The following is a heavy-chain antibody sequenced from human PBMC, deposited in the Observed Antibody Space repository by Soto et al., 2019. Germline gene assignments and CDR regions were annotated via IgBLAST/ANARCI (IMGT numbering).Heavy chain of an antibody. CDR1: GFTFSSYT. J-gene: IGHJ4*02. CDR2: ISINGGSI. V-gene: IGHV3-64*01. CDR3: AREMVRGVGSDY. D-gene: IGHD3-10*01. Sequence: GGSLRLSCAASGFTFSSYTMHWVRQAPGRGLEYVSGISINGGSIYYANSVKARFTISRDNSKNTLYLHMGSLRAEDMAVYYCAREMVRGVGSDYWGQGALVTVSS.